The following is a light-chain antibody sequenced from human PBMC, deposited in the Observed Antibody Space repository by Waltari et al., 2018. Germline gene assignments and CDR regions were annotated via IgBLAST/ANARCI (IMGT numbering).Light chain of an antibody. Sequence: QSALTQPASVSGSPGQSITISCPGTSGDVGGYNLVSWYQHHPGQAPKLMIYEVSERPLGVSNRFTGSKSGGTASLTISGLQADEEADYYCSSYTNTRIYVFGTGTKVTVL. CDR3: SSYTNTRIYV. J-gene: IGLJ1*01. CDR2: EVS. CDR1: SGDVGGYNL. V-gene: IGLV2-14*02.